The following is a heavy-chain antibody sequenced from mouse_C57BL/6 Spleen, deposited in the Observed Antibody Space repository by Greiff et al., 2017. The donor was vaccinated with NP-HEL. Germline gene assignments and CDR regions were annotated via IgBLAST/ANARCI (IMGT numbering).Heavy chain of an antibody. CDR2: IYPRDGST. Sequence: VQLVESGPELVKPGASVKLSCKASGYTFTSYDINWVKQRPGQGLEWIGWIYPRDGSTKYNEKFKGKATLTVDTSSSTAYMELHSLSSEDSAVYVCAQLTGTPYWYFDVWGTGTTVTVSS. J-gene: IGHJ1*03. D-gene: IGHD4-1*01. V-gene: IGHV1-85*01. CDR1: GYTFTSYD. CDR3: AQLTGTPYWYFDV.